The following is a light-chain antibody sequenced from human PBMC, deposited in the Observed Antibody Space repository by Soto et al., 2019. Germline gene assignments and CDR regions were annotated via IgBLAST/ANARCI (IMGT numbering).Light chain of an antibody. Sequence: IVLTQSPATLSLSPGERATLSCRASQSVSSYLAGYQHKPGQAPRLLIYDASNRATGIPARFSGSGSGTDFTLPISSLEPEDVALYYCQQSSNWPSFGQGKRLEIK. CDR1: QSVSSY. J-gene: IGKJ5*01. V-gene: IGKV3-11*01. CDR3: QQSSNWPS. CDR2: DAS.